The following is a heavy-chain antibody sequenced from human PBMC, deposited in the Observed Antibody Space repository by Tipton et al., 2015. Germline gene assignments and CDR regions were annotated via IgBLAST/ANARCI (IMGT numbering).Heavy chain of an antibody. V-gene: IGHV6-1*01. CDR3: ARETLAEADTWVYYNGLNV. Sequence: GLVKPSQTLSLTCAISGDSVSSESSAWNWIRQSPSRGLEWLGRTYYKSQWFNDYAVAVGSRINISADISKNQFSLQLTSVTPEDTAVYYCARETLAEADTWVYYNGLNVWGQGTTVTVSS. D-gene: IGHD6-19*01. CDR1: GDSVSSESSA. CDR2: TYYKSQWFN. J-gene: IGHJ6*02.